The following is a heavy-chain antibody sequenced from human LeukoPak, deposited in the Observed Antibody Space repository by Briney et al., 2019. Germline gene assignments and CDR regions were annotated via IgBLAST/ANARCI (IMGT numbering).Heavy chain of an antibody. V-gene: IGHV1-69*04. CDR3: ARGPSGYYDY. Sequence: SVKVSCKASVGTFSSYAISWVRQAPGQGLEWMGRIIPIFGIANYAQKFQGRVTITADKSTSTAYMELSSLRSEDTAVYYCARGPSGYYDYWGQGTLVTVSS. J-gene: IGHJ4*02. CDR2: IIPIFGIA. CDR1: VGTFSSYA. D-gene: IGHD2-15*01.